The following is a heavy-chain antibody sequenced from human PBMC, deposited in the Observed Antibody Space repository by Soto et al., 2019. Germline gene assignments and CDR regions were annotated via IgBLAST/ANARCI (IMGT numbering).Heavy chain of an antibody. V-gene: IGHV4-59*01. CDR3: ARGGRGFGGFLEWLPDPIPYYYYYMDV. CDR2: IYYSGST. CDR1: GGSISSYY. Sequence: SETLSLTCTVSGGSISSYYWSWIRQPPGKGLEWIGYIYYSGSTNYNPSLKSRVTISVDTSKNQFSLRLSSVTAADTAVYYCARGGRGFGGFLEWLPDPIPYYYYYMDVWGKGTTVTVSS. J-gene: IGHJ6*03. D-gene: IGHD3-3*01.